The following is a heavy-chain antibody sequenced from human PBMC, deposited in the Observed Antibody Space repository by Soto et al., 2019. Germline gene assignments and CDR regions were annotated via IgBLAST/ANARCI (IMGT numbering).Heavy chain of an antibody. D-gene: IGHD2-21*02. CDR3: ARDGSYCGGDCYSLPGSWFDP. CDR2: IIPIFGTA. J-gene: IGHJ5*02. V-gene: IGHV1-69*13. Sequence: ASVKVSCKASGGTFSSYAISWVRQAPGQGLEWMGGIIPIFGTANYAQKFQGRVTITADESTSTAYMELSSLRSEDTAVYYCARDGSYCGGDCYSLPGSWFDPWGQGTLVTVSS. CDR1: GGTFSSYA.